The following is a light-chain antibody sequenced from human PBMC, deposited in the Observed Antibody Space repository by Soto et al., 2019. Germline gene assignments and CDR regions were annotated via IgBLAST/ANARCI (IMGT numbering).Light chain of an antibody. J-gene: IGKJ4*01. V-gene: IGKV3-20*01. CDR2: GTS. CDR1: QSVSSSY. CDR3: QQYGSSVLT. Sequence: EVVLTQSPGTLSLSPGERATLSCRASQSVSSSYLAWYQQNPGQTPRLLIYGTSSRATGIPDRFSGSGSGTAFTLTISRLEDEDFALYYCQQYGSSVLTFGEGTKVEIK.